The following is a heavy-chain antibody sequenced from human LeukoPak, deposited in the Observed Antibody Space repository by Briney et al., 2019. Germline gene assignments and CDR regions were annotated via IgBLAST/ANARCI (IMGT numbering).Heavy chain of an antibody. CDR2: ISYDESDK. J-gene: IGHJ6*02. Sequence: GGSLRLSCAASGFTFSNYGMHWVRQAPGKGLEWVAVISYDESDKYYADSVKGRFTISRDNSKNTLYLQMDSLRPEDTAVYYCAKGVVAATNAAYYGMDVWGQGTTVTVSS. CDR3: AKGVVAATNAAYYGMDV. D-gene: IGHD2-15*01. V-gene: IGHV3-30*18. CDR1: GFTFSNYG.